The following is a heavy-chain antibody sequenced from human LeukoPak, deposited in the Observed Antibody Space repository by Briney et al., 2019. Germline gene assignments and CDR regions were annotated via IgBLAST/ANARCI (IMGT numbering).Heavy chain of an antibody. CDR1: GFTFNTYG. Sequence: GGSLRLSCAASGFTFNTYGMSWVRQAPGKGLEWVSGISGSGGATYYADFVKGRFTVSRDDPHNTLYLQMNSVRAEDTAVYFCARGGVDHYGSGTYYLMYYFDYWGQGTLVTVSS. D-gene: IGHD3-10*01. V-gene: IGHV3-23*01. J-gene: IGHJ4*02. CDR3: ARGGVDHYGSGTYYLMYYFDY. CDR2: ISGSGGAT.